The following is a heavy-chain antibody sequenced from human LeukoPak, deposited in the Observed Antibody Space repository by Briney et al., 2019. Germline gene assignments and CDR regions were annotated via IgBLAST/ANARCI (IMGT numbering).Heavy chain of an antibody. J-gene: IGHJ4*02. V-gene: IGHV4-39*01. Sequence: SETLSLTCTVSGGSISSNNYYWGWIRQPPGEKLEWMGSFYYSGSTYYNPSLNSRVTISVDTSKNQFSLKLSSVTAADTAVYYCVVVVPAAIYGAIVVVTAIPSYFDYWGQGTLVTVSS. CDR2: FYYSGST. D-gene: IGHD2-21*02. CDR1: GGSISSNNYY. CDR3: VVVVPAAIYGAIVVVTAIPSYFDY.